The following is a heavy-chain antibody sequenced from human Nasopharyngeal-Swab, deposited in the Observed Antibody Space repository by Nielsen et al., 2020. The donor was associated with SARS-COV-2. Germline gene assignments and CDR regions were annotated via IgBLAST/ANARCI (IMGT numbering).Heavy chain of an antibody. J-gene: IGHJ5*01. CDR1: GGSIGYYY. CDR2: VHFSGTT. D-gene: IGHD3-16*01. CDR3: ARTSDYIGPDS. Sequence: SETLSLTCTVSGGSIGYYYWSWIRQPPGMGLEWIGYVHFSGTTNYNPSLKSRVTISLDTSRNQFSLELKSVTAADTAMYYCARTSDYIGPDSWGQGTLVTVSS. V-gene: IGHV4-59*01.